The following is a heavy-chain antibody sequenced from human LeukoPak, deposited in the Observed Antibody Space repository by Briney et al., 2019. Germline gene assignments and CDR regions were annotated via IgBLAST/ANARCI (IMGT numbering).Heavy chain of an antibody. CDR2: IDLNGNHI. Sequence: GGSLRLSCVGSEFPFSSYSMNWVRQAPGKGLEWVSSIDLNGNHINYADSVKDRFTISRDNAKNSLFLQMDSLRVEDTAVYYCARDRGLGLPNWFTSWGQEPWSPSPQ. J-gene: IGHJ5*01. D-gene: IGHD2-15*01. CDR1: EFPFSSYS. CDR3: ARDRGLGLPNWFTS. V-gene: IGHV3-21*01.